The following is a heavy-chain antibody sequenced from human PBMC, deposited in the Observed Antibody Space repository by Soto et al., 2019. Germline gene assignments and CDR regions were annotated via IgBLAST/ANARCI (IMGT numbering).Heavy chain of an antibody. D-gene: IGHD4-4*01. V-gene: IGHV4-31*03. CDR2: IYYSGST. J-gene: IGHJ5*02. Sequence: SETLSLTCTVSGGSISSGGYYWSWIRQHPGKGLEWIGYIYYSGSTYYNPSLKSRVTISVDTSKNQFSLKLSSVTAADTAVYYCARSNFNWFDPWGQGTLVTVSS. CDR1: GGSISSGGYY. CDR3: ARSNFNWFDP.